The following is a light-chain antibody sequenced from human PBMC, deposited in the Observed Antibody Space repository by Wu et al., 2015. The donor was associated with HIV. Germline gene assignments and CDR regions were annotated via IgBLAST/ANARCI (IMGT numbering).Light chain of an antibody. V-gene: IGKV3-11*01. Sequence: EILLTQSPATLSLSPGERATLSCRASQSVSSYLAWYQQKPGQAPRLLIYDASNRATDIPARFSGSGSGTDFTLIISSLEPEDFAVYYCQQRSNWPPITFGQGTRLEIK. CDR2: DAS. CDR3: QQRSNWPPIT. J-gene: IGKJ5*01. CDR1: QSVSSY.